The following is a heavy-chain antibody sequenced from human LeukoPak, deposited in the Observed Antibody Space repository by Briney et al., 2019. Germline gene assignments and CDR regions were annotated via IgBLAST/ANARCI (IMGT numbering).Heavy chain of an antibody. Sequence: PSETLSLTCAVYGGSFSGYYWSWIRQPPGKGLEWIGEINHSGSTYYNPSLKSRVTISVEQSKKQFSLTLRSGAAPATPLYYFARTPQSDYVWGSYRYGAFDIWGQGTMVTVSS. CDR3: ARTPQSDYVWGSYRYGAFDI. D-gene: IGHD3-16*02. V-gene: IGHV4-34*01. CDR2: INHSGST. CDR1: GGSFSGYY. J-gene: IGHJ3*02.